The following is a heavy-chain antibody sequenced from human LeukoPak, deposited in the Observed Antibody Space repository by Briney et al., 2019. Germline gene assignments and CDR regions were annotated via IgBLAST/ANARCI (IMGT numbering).Heavy chain of an antibody. V-gene: IGHV3-21*04. J-gene: IGHJ5*02. D-gene: IGHD6-13*01. Sequence: GGSLRLSCAASGFTFSSYTMNWVRQGPGKGLEWVSSISTSSSYIHYADSVKGRFTISRDNAKNSLFLQMNSLRAEDTAMYYCARDIYSSSWYAYGSFDLWGQGTLVTVSS. CDR3: ARDIYSSSWYAYGSFDL. CDR1: GFTFSSYT. CDR2: ISTSSSYI.